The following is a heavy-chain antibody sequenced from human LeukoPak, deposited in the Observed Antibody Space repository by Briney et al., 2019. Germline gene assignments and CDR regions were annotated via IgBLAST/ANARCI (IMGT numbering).Heavy chain of an antibody. Sequence: SETLSLTCAVYGGSFSGYYWSWIRQPPGKGPEWIGEINHSGSTNYNPSLKSRVTISVDTSKNQFSLKLSSVTAADTAVYYCARYRSPNDAFDIWGQGTMVTVSS. CDR1: GGSFSGYY. V-gene: IGHV4-34*01. CDR2: INHSGST. CDR3: ARYRSPNDAFDI. J-gene: IGHJ3*02.